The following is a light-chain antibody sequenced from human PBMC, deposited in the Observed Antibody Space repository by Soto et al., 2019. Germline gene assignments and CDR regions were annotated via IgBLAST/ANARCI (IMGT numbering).Light chain of an antibody. V-gene: IGLV2-14*01. CDR1: SSDVGRYNH. Sequence: QSALTQPASVSGSPGQSITISCTGTSSDVGRYNHVSWYQQYPGKAPKLMIYDVSNRPSGVSNRFSGSKSGNTASLTISGLQAEDEADYYCSSYTSTTTVVFGGGTKLTVI. CDR3: SSYTSTTTVV. J-gene: IGLJ2*01. CDR2: DVS.